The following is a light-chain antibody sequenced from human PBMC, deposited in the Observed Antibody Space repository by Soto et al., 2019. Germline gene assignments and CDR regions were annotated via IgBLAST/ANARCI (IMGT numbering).Light chain of an antibody. J-gene: IGKJ4*01. V-gene: IGKV3-15*01. CDR2: GAS. CDR3: QPYNNWPLT. CDR1: QSVSTN. Sequence: RVMTQSPSTLSVSSGERATLSCRACQSVSTNLARHQQKPGEAPRLLIYGASTRATGIPARFSGSGSGTEFTLTINSLQSEDFAVYYCQPYNNWPLTFGGGTKVDIK.